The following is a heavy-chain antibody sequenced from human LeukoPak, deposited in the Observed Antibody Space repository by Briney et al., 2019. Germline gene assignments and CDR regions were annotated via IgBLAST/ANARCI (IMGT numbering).Heavy chain of an antibody. D-gene: IGHD3-9*01. CDR1: GFTFDEYA. Sequence: GGSLRLSCAASGFTFDEYAMHWVRQAPGKGLEWVSVINWSGGSKGYADSVKCRFTISRDNAMNSLYLQMNSLTIEDTALYYCAKVNYDILTGTAWGYFDLLGRGTLVTVSS. V-gene: IGHV3-9*01. CDR3: AKVNYDILTGTAWGYFDL. CDR2: INWSGGSK. J-gene: IGHJ2*01.